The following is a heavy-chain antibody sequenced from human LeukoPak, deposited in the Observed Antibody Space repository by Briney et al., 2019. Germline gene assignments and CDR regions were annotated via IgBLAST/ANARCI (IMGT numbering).Heavy chain of an antibody. Sequence: GGSLRLSCAASGFTFSSYSINWVRQAPGKGLEWLSYISSSSRTISYADSLKGRFTVSRDNAKNSLDLQMNSLRVEDTAVYYCARVGTSGWTSVYWGQGTLVTVSS. CDR1: GFTFSSYS. V-gene: IGHV3-48*04. D-gene: IGHD6-19*01. CDR3: ARVGTSGWTSVY. J-gene: IGHJ4*02. CDR2: ISSSSRTI.